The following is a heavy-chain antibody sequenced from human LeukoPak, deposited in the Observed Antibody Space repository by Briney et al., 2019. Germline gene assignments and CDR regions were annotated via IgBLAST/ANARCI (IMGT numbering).Heavy chain of an antibody. V-gene: IGHV3-74*01. J-gene: IGHJ4*02. CDR3: ARVSIGWYSFDY. CDR1: GFTFSTYW. D-gene: IGHD6-19*01. CDR2: INPDGTTT. Sequence: GGSLRLSCSASGFTFSTYWMHWVRQAPGKGLVWVSRINPDGTTTSYADSVKGRFTISRDNAKDTVYLQMNSLRAEDTAVYYCARVSIGWYSFDYWGQGTLVTVSS.